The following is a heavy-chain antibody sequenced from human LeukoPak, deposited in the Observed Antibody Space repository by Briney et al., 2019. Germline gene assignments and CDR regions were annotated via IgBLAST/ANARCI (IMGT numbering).Heavy chain of an antibody. CDR3: ARVTTVVTPRFDP. V-gene: IGHV4-59*01. J-gene: IGHJ5*02. CDR2: IYYSGST. Sequence: PSETLSLTCTVSGGSISSYYWSWIRQPPGKGLEWTGYIYYSGSTNYNPSLKSRVTISVDTSKNQFSLKLSSVTAADTAVYYCARVTTVVTPRFDPWGQGTLVTVSS. D-gene: IGHD4-23*01. CDR1: GGSISSYY.